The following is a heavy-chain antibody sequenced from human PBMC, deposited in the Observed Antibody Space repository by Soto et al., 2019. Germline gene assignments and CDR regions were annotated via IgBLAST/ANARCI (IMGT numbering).Heavy chain of an antibody. V-gene: IGHV3-13*01. D-gene: IGHD3-10*01. CDR2: IGTAGDT. CDR3: SRETASGSYHDY. J-gene: IGHJ4*02. Sequence: GGSLRLSCAASGFTFSSYDMHWVRQATGKGLEWVSAIGTAGDTYYPGSVKGRFTISRDNAKNTLYLQMNSLRAEDTAVYYCSRETASGSYHDYWGQGTLVTVSS. CDR1: GFTFSSYD.